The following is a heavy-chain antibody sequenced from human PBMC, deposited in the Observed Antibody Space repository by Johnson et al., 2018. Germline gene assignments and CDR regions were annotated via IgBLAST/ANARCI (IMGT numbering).Heavy chain of an antibody. Sequence: VQLVESGGGVVQPGRSLRLSCAASGFAFNTYGIHWVRQAPGKGLEWVAVISYAGSNTYYADSVKGRFTISRDNSKNMLYLEMNSLRADDTAVYYCAKEMGWYLGYFYYYMDVWGKGTTVTVSS. CDR2: ISYAGSNT. CDR1: GFAFNTYG. V-gene: IGHV3-30*18. CDR3: AKEMGWYLGYFYYYMDV. D-gene: IGHD6-19*01. J-gene: IGHJ6*03.